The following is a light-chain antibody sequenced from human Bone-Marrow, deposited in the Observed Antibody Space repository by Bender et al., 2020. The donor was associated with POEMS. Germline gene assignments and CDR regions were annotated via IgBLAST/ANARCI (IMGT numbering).Light chain of an antibody. V-gene: IGLV2-11*01. Sequence: QSALTQPRSVSGSPGQSVTISCTGTSSDVGGYNYVSWYQQHPGKAPKLMIYDVSKRPSGVPDRFSGSKSGNTASLTISGLQAEDEADYYCWSYAGSSKLVFRGVTKLTVL. CDR1: SSDVGGYNY. CDR3: WSYAGSSKLV. CDR2: DVS. J-gene: IGLJ2*01.